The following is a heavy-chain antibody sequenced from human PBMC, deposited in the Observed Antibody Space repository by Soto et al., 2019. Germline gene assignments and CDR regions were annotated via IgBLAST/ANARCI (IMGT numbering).Heavy chain of an antibody. V-gene: IGHV3-33*01. CDR3: AREEVVAAAAGRYYYYYGMDV. CDR2: IWYDGRNK. D-gene: IGHD6-13*01. Sequence: QVQLVESGGGVVQPGRSLRLSCAASGFTFSSYGRHWVRQAPGKGLEWVAVIWYDGRNKYYADSVKGRFTISRDNSKNTLYLQMNSLRAEDTAVYYCAREEVVAAAAGRYYYYYGMDVWGQGTTVTVSS. J-gene: IGHJ6*02. CDR1: GFTFSSYG.